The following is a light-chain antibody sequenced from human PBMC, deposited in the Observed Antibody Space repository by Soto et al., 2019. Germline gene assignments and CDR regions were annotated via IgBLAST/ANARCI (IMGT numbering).Light chain of an antibody. Sequence: EIVMTQSPATLSVSPGERATLYCRASQSVSSNLAWYQQKPGQAPRLLIYGASTRATGNPARFSGSGSGTEFTLTISSLQSEDFAVYYCQQYNNWPPTFGQGTKVDIK. CDR1: QSVSSN. J-gene: IGKJ1*01. V-gene: IGKV3-15*01. CDR2: GAS. CDR3: QQYNNWPPT.